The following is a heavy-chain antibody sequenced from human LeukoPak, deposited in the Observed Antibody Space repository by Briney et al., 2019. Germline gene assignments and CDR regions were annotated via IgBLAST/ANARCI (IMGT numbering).Heavy chain of an antibody. CDR3: AKDPETLEWLLDPFDY. CDR2: IRYDGSNK. J-gene: IGHJ4*02. Sequence: PGGSLRLSCAASGFTFSSYVMHWVRQAPGKGLEWVTFIRYDGSNKYYADSVKGRFTISRDNSKNTLYLQMNSLRAEDTAVYYCAKDPETLEWLLDPFDYWGQGTLVTVSS. V-gene: IGHV3-30*02. D-gene: IGHD3-3*01. CDR1: GFTFSSYV.